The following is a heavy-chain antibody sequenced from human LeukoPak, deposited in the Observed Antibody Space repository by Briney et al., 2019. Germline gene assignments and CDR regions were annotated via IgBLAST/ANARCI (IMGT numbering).Heavy chain of an antibody. Sequence: GGSLRLSCAASGINFNTYAMHWVRQAPGKGLEWVSLISGDGGSTYYADSVKGRFTISRDNSKNSLYLQMNSLRTEDTALYYCAKDAASITMIHDAFDIWGQGTMVTVSS. D-gene: IGHD3-22*01. CDR2: ISGDGGST. CDR3: AKDAASITMIHDAFDI. CDR1: GINFNTYA. J-gene: IGHJ3*02. V-gene: IGHV3-43*02.